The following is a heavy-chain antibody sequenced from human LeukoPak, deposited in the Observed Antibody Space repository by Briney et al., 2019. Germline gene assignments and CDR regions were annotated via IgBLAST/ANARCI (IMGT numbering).Heavy chain of an antibody. V-gene: IGHV3-23*01. Sequence: PGGSLRLSCAASGFTFSGFAMSWVRQAPGKGLECVSLISANGGATYYADSVKGRFTISRDNSKSTLYLQMNSLRADDTAVYYCAKASGSPYYFDYWGQGTLVTVSS. CDR2: ISANGGAT. CDR1: GFTFSGFA. J-gene: IGHJ4*02. D-gene: IGHD3-10*01. CDR3: AKASGSPYYFDY.